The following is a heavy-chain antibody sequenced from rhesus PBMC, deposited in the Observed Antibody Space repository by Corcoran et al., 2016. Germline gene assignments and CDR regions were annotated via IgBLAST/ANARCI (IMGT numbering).Heavy chain of an antibody. CDR2: SSGSSGST. CDR1: GGSVRGSNW. V-gene: IGHV4-65*01. Sequence: QVQLQESGPGLVKPSETLSLTCAVSGGSVRGSNWWSWIRRPPGKGREWIGYSSGSSGSTYDNPYLRGRVNISTDTAKNQFSLKVSSVTAADTAVYYCARGLLPDYWGQGVLVTVSS. CDR3: ARGLLPDY. J-gene: IGHJ4*01. D-gene: IGHD3-28*01.